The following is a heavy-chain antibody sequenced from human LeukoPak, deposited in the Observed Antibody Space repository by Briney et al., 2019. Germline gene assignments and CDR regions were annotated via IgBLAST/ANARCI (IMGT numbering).Heavy chain of an antibody. CDR2: IYYSGTT. Sequence: SETLSLTCTVSGGSISSSSYYWGWIRLPTGKGMEVIGSIYYSGTTYYNPSLKSRVTISVDTSKNQFSLRLTSVTATDTAVYYCARHQLAGSSSPIDYWGQGTLVTVSS. J-gene: IGHJ4*02. D-gene: IGHD6-13*01. V-gene: IGHV4-39*01. CDR3: ARHQLAGSSSPIDY. CDR1: GGSISSSSYY.